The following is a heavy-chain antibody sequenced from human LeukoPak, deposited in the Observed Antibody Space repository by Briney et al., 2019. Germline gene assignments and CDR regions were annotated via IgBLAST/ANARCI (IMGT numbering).Heavy chain of an antibody. V-gene: IGHV1-69*04. D-gene: IGHD5-12*01. CDR1: GGTFSSYA. CDR3: ARGRAKGYSGYDGSWDY. CDR2: IIPILGIA. J-gene: IGHJ4*02. Sequence: EASVKVSCKASGGTFSSYAISWVRQAPGQGLEWMGRIIPILGIANYAQKFQGRVTITADKSTSTAYMELSSLRSEDTAVYYCARGRAKGYSGYDGSWDYWGQGTLVTVSS.